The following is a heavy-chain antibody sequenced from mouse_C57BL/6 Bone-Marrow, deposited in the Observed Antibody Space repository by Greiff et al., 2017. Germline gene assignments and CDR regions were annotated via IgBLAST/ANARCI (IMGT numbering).Heavy chain of an antibody. V-gene: IGHV5-4*03. CDR2: ISDGGSYT. CDR1: GFTFSSYA. CDR3: GGGYYGYAMDY. D-gene: IGHD1-1*01. Sequence: EVKVVESGGGLVKPGGSLKLSCAASGFTFSSYAMSWVRQTPEKRLEWVATISDGGSYTYYPDNVKGRFTISRDNAKNNLYLQMSHLKSEATAMYYCGGGYYGYAMDYWGQGTSVTVSS. J-gene: IGHJ4*01.